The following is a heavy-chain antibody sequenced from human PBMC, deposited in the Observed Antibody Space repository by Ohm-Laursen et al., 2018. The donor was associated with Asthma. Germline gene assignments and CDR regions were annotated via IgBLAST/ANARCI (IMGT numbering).Heavy chain of an antibody. Sequence: SQTLSLTCTVSGGSISSGGYYWSWIRQHPGKGLEWIGYIYYSGSTYYNPSLKSRVTISVDTSKNQFSLKLSSVTAADTAVYYCARDREVVPAADPYYYGMDVWGQGTTVTVSS. CDR3: ARDREVVPAADPYYYGMDV. V-gene: IGHV4-31*03. J-gene: IGHJ6*02. CDR2: IYYSGST. D-gene: IGHD2-2*01. CDR1: GGSISSGGYY.